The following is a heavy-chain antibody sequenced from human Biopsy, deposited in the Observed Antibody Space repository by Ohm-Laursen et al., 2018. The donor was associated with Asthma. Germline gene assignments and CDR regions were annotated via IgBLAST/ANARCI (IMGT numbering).Heavy chain of an antibody. Sequence: SDTLSLTCIVSGGYTGSSDYHWAGIRQAPGKGLEWIGFVFWSGNTHYSRSLERRVSISIDTATNEFSMKLWSVTPADTAVYFCARVVSYGDIYFGIDVWGPGNTVVVS. CDR2: VFWSGNT. J-gene: IGHJ6*02. CDR3: ARVVSYGDIYFGIDV. V-gene: IGHV4-30-4*02. CDR1: GGYTGSSDYH. D-gene: IGHD4-17*01.